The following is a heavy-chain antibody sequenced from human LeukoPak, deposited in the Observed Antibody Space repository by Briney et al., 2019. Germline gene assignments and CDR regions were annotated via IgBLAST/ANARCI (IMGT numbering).Heavy chain of an antibody. Sequence: SETLSLTCTVSGGSISSYYWSWIRQPPGKGLEWIGYIYHSGSTYFNPSLESRVTISVDRSKNQFSLKVSSVTAADTAVYYCARVILVGATYFDYWGQGTLVPVSS. CDR3: ARVILVGATYFDY. J-gene: IGHJ4*02. CDR1: GGSISSYY. D-gene: IGHD1-26*01. CDR2: IYHSGST. V-gene: IGHV4-59*12.